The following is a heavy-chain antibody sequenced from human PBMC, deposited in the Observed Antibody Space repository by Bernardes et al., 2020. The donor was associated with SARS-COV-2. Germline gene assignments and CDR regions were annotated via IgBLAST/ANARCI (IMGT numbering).Heavy chain of an antibody. J-gene: IGHJ4*02. V-gene: IGHV4-59*01. Sequence: ETLSLTCTVSGASISGYYWSWIRQPPGKGLEWLGYFLYGGSTNYNPSLKSRVTISLDTSKNHFSLTLRSVTAADTAVYYCAGQLAHYFDYWGQGNLVTVSS. CDR1: GASISGYY. CDR2: FLYGGST. D-gene: IGHD6-13*01. CDR3: AGQLAHYFDY.